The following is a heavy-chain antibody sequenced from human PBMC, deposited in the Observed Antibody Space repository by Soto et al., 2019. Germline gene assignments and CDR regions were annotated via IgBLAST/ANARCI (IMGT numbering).Heavy chain of an antibody. CDR2: INHSGST. J-gene: IGHJ6*02. D-gene: IGHD1-26*01. V-gene: IGHV4-34*01. CDR3: ARGPTYSGSYYYGMDV. Sequence: QVQLQQWGAGLLKPSETLSLTCAVYGGSFSGYYWSWIRQPPGKGLEWIGEINHSGSTNYNPSLKSRVTISVDPSKYQFSLKLSSVTAADTAVYYCARGPTYSGSYYYGMDVWGQGTTVTVSS. CDR1: GGSFSGYY.